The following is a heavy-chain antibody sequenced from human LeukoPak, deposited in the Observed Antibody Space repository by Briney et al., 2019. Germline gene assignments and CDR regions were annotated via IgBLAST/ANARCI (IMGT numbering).Heavy chain of an antibody. CDR3: ARDGGSNGGIKRFDY. J-gene: IGHJ4*02. D-gene: IGHD4-23*01. Sequence: ASVKVSCKASGYTFTSYYMHWVRQAPGQGLEWMGIINPSGGSTSYAQKFQGRVTMTRDTSTSTVYMELSSLRSEDTAVYYCARDGGSNGGIKRFDYWGQGTLVTVSS. CDR1: GYTFTSYY. CDR2: INPSGGST. V-gene: IGHV1-46*03.